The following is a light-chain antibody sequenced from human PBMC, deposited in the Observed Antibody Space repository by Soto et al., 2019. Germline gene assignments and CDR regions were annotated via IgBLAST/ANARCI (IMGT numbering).Light chain of an antibody. J-gene: IGKJ4*01. V-gene: IGKV1-9*01. CDR3: QQLNSYPQT. Sequence: DIPVTQSPSFLSASVGDRVTITCRASQGISNYLGWYQQKSGEAPKLLIYAASTLHSGVPSRFSGSASGTEFTLTITSLQPEDFATYYCQQLNSYPQTFGGGTQVEIK. CDR2: AAS. CDR1: QGISNY.